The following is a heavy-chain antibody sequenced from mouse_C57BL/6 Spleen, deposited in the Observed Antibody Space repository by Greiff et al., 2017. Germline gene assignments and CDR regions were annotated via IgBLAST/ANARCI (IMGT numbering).Heavy chain of an antibody. CDR2: IYPGDGDT. D-gene: IGHD2-4*01. CDR3: ARVPIYYDYDGDYYAMDY. V-gene: IGHV1-80*01. J-gene: IGHJ4*01. Sequence: VQLQESGAELVKPGASVKISCKASGYAFSSYWMNWVKQRPGKGLEWIGQIYPGDGDTNYNGQFKGKATLTADKSSSTAYMQLSSLTSEDSAVYFCARVPIYYDYDGDYYAMDYWGQGTSVTVSS. CDR1: GYAFSSYW.